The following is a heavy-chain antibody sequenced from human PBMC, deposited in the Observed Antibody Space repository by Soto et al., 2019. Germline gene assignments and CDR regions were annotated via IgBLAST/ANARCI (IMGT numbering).Heavy chain of an antibody. CDR3: ARGLWFVELLSGEYHKLMTEFDY. CDR1: GYTFTSYA. Sequence: QVQLVQSGAEVKKPGASVKVSCKASGYTFTSYAMHWVRQAPVQRFEWIGWINGGNGKTKYSERVQGRVTITRDTSANTVYMEWSRLRSEDTAFYYCARGLWFVELLSGEYHKLMTEFDYWGQGTLVTVS. J-gene: IGHJ4*02. D-gene: IGHD3-10*01. V-gene: IGHV1-3*01. CDR2: INGGNGKT.